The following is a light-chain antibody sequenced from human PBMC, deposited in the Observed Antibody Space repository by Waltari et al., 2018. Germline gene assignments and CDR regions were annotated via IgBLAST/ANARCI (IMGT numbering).Light chain of an antibody. CDR2: KAS. V-gene: IGKV1-5*03. CDR1: QSISSW. J-gene: IGKJ4*01. CDR3: QQYNSYSPRT. Sequence: DIQMTQSPSTLSASVGDRVTITCRASQSISSWLAWYQQKPGKAPKLLIYKASSLESGVPSRFSGSGSGTEFTLTISSLQPDDFATYYCQQYNSYSPRTFGGGTKVEIK.